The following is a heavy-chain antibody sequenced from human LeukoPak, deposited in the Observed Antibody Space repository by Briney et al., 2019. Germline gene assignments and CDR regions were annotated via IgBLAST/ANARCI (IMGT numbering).Heavy chain of an antibody. J-gene: IGHJ4*02. CDR1: GYTFTSYG. CDR2: ISAYNGNT. V-gene: IGHV1-18*01. CDR3: SRDLPYSSSWESIDY. Sequence: ASVKVSCKAYGYTFTSYGINWLRQAPGQGPEWMGWISAYNGNTKYAQNLQGRVTMTTDTSTSTAYMELRSLRSDDTAVYYCSRDLPYSSSWESIDYWGRGTLVTVSS. D-gene: IGHD6-13*01.